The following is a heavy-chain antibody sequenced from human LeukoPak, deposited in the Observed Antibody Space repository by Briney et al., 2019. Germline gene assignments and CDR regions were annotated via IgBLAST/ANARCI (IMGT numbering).Heavy chain of an antibody. CDR2: IIPIFGTA. V-gene: IGHV1-69*13. D-gene: IGHD3-3*01. CDR3: ARASPYYDYFDY. CDR1: GVTFSSYA. Sequence: SVKVSCKASGVTFSSYAISWVRQAPGQGLEWMGGIIPIFGTANYAQKFQGRVTITADQSTSTAYMELSSLRSEDTAVYYCARASPYYDYFDYWGQGTLVTVSS. J-gene: IGHJ4*02.